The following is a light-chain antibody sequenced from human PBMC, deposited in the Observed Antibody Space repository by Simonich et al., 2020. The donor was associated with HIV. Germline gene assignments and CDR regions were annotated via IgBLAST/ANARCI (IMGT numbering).Light chain of an antibody. CDR1: QGIRNV. CDR3: LQDYNLYT. J-gene: IGKJ2*01. Sequence: AIQMTQSPSSLSASVGKRDNITCRARQGIRNVLGWYQQNPEKAPQLLIYAASTLQSGVPSRFSGSGSGTDFTLTISSLQPEDLATYYCLQDYNLYTFGQGTKLEIK. CDR2: AAS. V-gene: IGKV1-6*01.